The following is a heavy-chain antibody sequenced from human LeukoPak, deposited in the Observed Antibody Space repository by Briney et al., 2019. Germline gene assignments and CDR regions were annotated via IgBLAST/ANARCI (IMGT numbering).Heavy chain of an antibody. V-gene: IGHV3-48*02. J-gene: IGHJ4*02. CDR1: GFTFSSYS. D-gene: IGHD5-12*01. Sequence: GGSLRLSCAASGFTFSSYSMNWARQAPGKGLEWVSYISSSSSTIYYADSVKGRFTISRDNAKNSLYLQMNSLRDEDTAVYYCARDPYSGYYTEYYFDYWGRGTLVTVSS. CDR2: ISSSSSTI. CDR3: ARDPYSGYYTEYYFDY.